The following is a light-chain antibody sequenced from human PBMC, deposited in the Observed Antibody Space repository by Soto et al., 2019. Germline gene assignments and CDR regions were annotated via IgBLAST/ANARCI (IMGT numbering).Light chain of an antibody. CDR2: TAS. V-gene: IGKV1D-12*01. CDR1: QGSSSW. CDR3: QQANNFPLT. J-gene: IGKJ5*01. Sequence: DIQMTQSPSSVSASVGDRVTITCRASQGSSSWLAWYQQKPGQAPKLLIYTASSLQSGVPSRFSGSGSGTDFTLTISSLQPEDVATYYCQQANNFPLTFGQGTRLEIK.